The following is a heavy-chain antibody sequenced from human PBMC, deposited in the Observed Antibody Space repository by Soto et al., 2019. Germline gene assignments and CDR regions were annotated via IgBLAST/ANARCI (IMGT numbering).Heavy chain of an antibody. CDR1: GFTVSSYA. J-gene: IGHJ6*03. CDR3: AKALRFTFTTGYYMDV. Sequence: EVQLLESGGGLVQPGGSLRLSCAASGFTVSSYAMSWVRQAPGKGLEWVSVISGSGSTYSADSVKGRFTISRDSSKNKVDVQMNNLRAEDTALNYCAKALRFTFTTGYYMDVWGRGTTVTVSS. V-gene: IGHV3-23*01. CDR2: ISGSGST. D-gene: IGHD3-16*01.